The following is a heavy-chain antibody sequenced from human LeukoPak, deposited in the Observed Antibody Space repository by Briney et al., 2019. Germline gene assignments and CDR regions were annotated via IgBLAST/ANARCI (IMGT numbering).Heavy chain of an antibody. Sequence: GGSLRLYCAASGFTVSSNYMSWVRQAPGPGLELVSVIYSGGSTYYADSVKGRFTISRDNSKNTLYLQMNSLRAKDTAVYYCAREGGHYYDSSGPFYWGQGTLVTVSS. J-gene: IGHJ4*02. CDR2: IYSGGST. V-gene: IGHV3-66*01. D-gene: IGHD3-22*01. CDR3: AREGGHYYDSSGPFY. CDR1: GFTVSSNY.